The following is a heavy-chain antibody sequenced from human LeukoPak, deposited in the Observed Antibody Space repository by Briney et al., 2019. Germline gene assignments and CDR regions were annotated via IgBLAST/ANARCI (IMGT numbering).Heavy chain of an antibody. D-gene: IGHD3-10*01. CDR3: ARVSTTYYYGSGSYSHFDY. J-gene: IGHJ4*02. CDR2: IYASTST. Sequence: PSQTLSLTCAVSGDSISNHTSYWTWIRQPAGKGLEWIGRIYASTSTSYNPSLKSRVTISVDTSKNAFSLKLTSVTAADTAVYYCARVSTTYYYGSGSYSHFDYWGQGTLVTVSS. CDR1: GDSISNHTSY. V-gene: IGHV4-61*02.